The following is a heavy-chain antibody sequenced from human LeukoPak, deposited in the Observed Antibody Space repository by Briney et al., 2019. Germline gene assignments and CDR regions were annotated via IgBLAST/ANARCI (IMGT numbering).Heavy chain of an antibody. CDR2: MNPNSGNT. J-gene: IGHJ3*02. V-gene: IGHV1-8*01. CDR1: GYTFTSYD. Sequence: ASVKVSCKASGYTFTSYDINWVRQATGQGLEWMGWMNPNSGNTGYAQKFQGRVTMTRNTSISTAYMELSSLRSEDTAVYYCARNRYDILTGYKLDAFDIWGQGTMVTVSS. D-gene: IGHD3-9*01. CDR3: ARNRYDILTGYKLDAFDI.